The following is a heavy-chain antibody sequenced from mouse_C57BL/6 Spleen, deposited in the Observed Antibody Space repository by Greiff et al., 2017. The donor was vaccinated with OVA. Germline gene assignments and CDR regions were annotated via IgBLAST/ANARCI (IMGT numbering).Heavy chain of an antibody. D-gene: IGHD4-1*01. Sequence: EVQVVESGGGLVQPGGSLKLSCAASGFTFSDYYMYWVRQTPEKRLEWVAYISNGGGSTYYPDTVKGRFTISRDNAKNTLYLQMSRLKSEDTAMYYCASLTGTGYFDVWGTGTTVTVSS. J-gene: IGHJ1*03. V-gene: IGHV5-12*01. CDR2: ISNGGGST. CDR1: GFTFSDYY. CDR3: ASLTGTGYFDV.